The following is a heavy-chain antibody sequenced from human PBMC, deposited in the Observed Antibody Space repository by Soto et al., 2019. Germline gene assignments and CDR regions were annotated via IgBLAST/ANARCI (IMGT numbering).Heavy chain of an antibody. D-gene: IGHD2-2*01. CDR1: GFSVTNNY. Sequence: EVQVVESGGGLVQPGGSLRLSCAASGFSVTNNYMNWVHQAPGKGLEWVSIIDIGGNTYYADSVKDRFTISRDNSRNTLYLPMDSLRAEDTAVYYCARGRGSTGYLGREHYFDYWGQGTLVTVSP. CDR3: ARGRGSTGYLGREHYFDY. J-gene: IGHJ4*02. CDR2: IDIGGNT. V-gene: IGHV3-66*01.